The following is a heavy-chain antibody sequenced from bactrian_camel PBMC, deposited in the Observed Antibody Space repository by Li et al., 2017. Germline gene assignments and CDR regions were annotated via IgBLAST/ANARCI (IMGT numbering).Heavy chain of an antibody. J-gene: IGHJ4*01. CDR3: AANYGRSRCPTSWYEYVY. CDR2: IATGSGNT. V-gene: IGHV3S40*01. CDR1: GSVPSTFC. D-gene: IGHD6*01. Sequence: DVQLVESGGKTVQTGGSLTLSCISSGSVPSTFCMAWFRQAPGKEREGVARIATGSGNTYYADSVKGRFTISQDNAKNTVYLQMNSLKPEDTAMYYCAANYGRSRCPTSWYEYVYRGQGTQVTVS.